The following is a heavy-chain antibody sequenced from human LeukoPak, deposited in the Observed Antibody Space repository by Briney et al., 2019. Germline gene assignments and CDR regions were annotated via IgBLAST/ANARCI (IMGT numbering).Heavy chain of an antibody. D-gene: IGHD2-21*02. Sequence: ASVKVSCKASGYTFTSYDINWVRQATGQGLEWMGWINPNSGGTNYAQKFQGRVTMTRDTSISTAYMELSRLRSDDTAAYYCAREMVVVVTASEAFDIWGQGTMVTVSS. CDR1: GYTFTSYD. CDR3: AREMVVVVTASEAFDI. J-gene: IGHJ3*02. CDR2: INPNSGGT. V-gene: IGHV1-2*02.